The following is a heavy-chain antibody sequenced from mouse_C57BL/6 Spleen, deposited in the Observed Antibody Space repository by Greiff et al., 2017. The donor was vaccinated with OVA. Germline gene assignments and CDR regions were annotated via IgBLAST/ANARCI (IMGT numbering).Heavy chain of an antibody. CDR3: ARARDGNLYAMDY. CDR2: IDPSDSET. V-gene: IGHV1-52*01. D-gene: IGHD2-1*01. Sequence: QVQLQQSGAELVRPGSSVKLSCKASGYTFTSYWMHWVKQRPIQGLEWIGNIDPSDSETHYNQKFKDKATLTVDKSSSTAYMQLSSLTSEDSAVYYCARARDGNLYAMDYWGQGTSVTVSS. J-gene: IGHJ4*01. CDR1: GYTFTSYW.